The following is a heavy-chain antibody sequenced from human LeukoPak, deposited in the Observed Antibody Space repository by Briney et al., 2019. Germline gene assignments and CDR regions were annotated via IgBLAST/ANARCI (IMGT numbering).Heavy chain of an antibody. CDR1: GFTFSSYG. V-gene: IGHV3-30*02. J-gene: IGHJ4*02. Sequence: GGSLRLSCAASGFTFSSYGMHWVRQAPGKGLEWVAFIRYDGSNKDYADSVKGRFTISRDNSKNTLYLQMNSLRAEDTALYYCAKPPREYHLLCDSWGQGTLVTVSS. CDR3: AKPPREYHLLCDS. D-gene: IGHD2-2*01. CDR2: IRYDGSNK.